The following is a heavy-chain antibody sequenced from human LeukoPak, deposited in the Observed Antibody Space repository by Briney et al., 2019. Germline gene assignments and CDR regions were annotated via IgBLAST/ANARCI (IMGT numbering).Heavy chain of an antibody. D-gene: IGHD3-16*02. CDR1: GFTFSDYY. CDR3: ARDMYTYDYVWGSYRYFDY. V-gene: IGHV3-11*01. Sequence: GGSLRLSCAVSGFTFSDYYMSWIRQAPGKGLEWVSYISSSGTTIYYADSVKGRFTISRDNAKNSLYLQMNSLRAEDTAVYYCARDMYTYDYVWGSYRYFDYWGQGTLVTVSS. J-gene: IGHJ4*02. CDR2: ISSSGTTI.